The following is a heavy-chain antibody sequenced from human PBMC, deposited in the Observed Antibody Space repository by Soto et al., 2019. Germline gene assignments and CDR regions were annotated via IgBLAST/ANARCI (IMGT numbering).Heavy chain of an antibody. V-gene: IGHV4-34*01. Sequence: VYLVDSGGGLVQPGGSLRLSCVASGFSFSSSSMNWVRQAPGKGLEWIGEINHSGSTNYNPSLKSRVTISVDTSKNQFSLKLSSVTAADTAVYYCARGGGAALFSYDYWGQGTLVTVSS. CDR1: GFSFSSSS. D-gene: IGHD6-6*01. CDR3: ARGGGAALFSYDY. CDR2: INHSGST. J-gene: IGHJ4*02.